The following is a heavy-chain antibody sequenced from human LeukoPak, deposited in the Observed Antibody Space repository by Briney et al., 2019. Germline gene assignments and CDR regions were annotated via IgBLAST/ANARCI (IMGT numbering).Heavy chain of an antibody. V-gene: IGHV3-7*04. CDR1: GLTFSTYW. Sequence: GGSLRLSCAASGLTFSTYWMNWVRQAPGKGLEWVANINQDESEKYYVDSVKGRLTISRDNAKNSLYLQMSSLRAEDTAVYYCARGQVTAVTGLASFDIWGQGTMVIVSS. CDR3: ARGQVTAVTGLASFDI. J-gene: IGHJ3*02. CDR2: INQDESEK. D-gene: IGHD4-17*01.